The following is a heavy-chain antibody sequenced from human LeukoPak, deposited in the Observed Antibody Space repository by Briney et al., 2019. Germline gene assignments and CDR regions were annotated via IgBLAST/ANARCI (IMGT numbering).Heavy chain of an antibody. Sequence: PGGSLRLSCVASGFTFSNYWMHWVRQPPGKGLVWVSRIYVDGRTTNYADSVKGRFTISRDNSKNTVYLQMRNLRVEHTAVYYCAKVVAGNIDYYFDYWGQGILVAVSS. CDR2: IYVDGRTT. V-gene: IGHV3-74*01. CDR1: GFTFSNYW. D-gene: IGHD2/OR15-2a*01. J-gene: IGHJ4*02. CDR3: AKVVAGNIDYYFDY.